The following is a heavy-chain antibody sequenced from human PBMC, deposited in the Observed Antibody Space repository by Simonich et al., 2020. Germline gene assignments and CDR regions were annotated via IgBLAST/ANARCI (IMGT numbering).Heavy chain of an antibody. Sequence: EVQLVESGGGLVQPGGSLRLSCAASGFTFSSYEMNWVRQAPGKGLEWVSYISSSGSTIYYAASVKGRFTNARDNAKNSLYLKMNSLRAEDTAVYYCARDFRLQLVEIGTYYYYGMDVWGQGTTVTVSS. CDR2: ISSSGSTI. J-gene: IGHJ6*02. CDR1: GFTFSSYE. D-gene: IGHD6-6*01. V-gene: IGHV3-48*03. CDR3: ARDFRLQLVEIGTYYYYGMDV.